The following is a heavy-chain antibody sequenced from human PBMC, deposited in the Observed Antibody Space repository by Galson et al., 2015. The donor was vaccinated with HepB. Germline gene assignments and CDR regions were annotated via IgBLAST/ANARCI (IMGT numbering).Heavy chain of an antibody. Sequence: SVKVSCKASGGTFSSYAISWVRQAPGQGLEWMGGIIPIFGTANYAQKFQGRVTITADESTSTAYMELSSLRSEDTAVYYCAKSSGYVWGSYRYFDYWGQGTLVTVSS. D-gene: IGHD3-16*02. V-gene: IGHV1-69*13. J-gene: IGHJ4*02. CDR2: IIPIFGTA. CDR1: GGTFSSYA. CDR3: AKSSGYVWGSYRYFDY.